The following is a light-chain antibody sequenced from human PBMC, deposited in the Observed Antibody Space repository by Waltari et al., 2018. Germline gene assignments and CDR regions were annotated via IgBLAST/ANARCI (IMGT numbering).Light chain of an antibody. CDR1: QSVSRA. V-gene: IGKV3-20*01. CDR2: GAS. CDR3: QHYLRLPVT. J-gene: IGKJ1*01. Sequence: IVLTQSPGTLSLSLGDRATLSCMASQSVSRALTWYQQKPGQAPRLLIYGASTRATGIPDRFSGSGSGTDFSLTISRLEPDDFAVYYCQHYLRLPVTFGQGTTVEI.